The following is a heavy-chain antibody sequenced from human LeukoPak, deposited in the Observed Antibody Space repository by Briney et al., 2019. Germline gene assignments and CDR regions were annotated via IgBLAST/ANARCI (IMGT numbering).Heavy chain of an antibody. V-gene: IGHV4-39*01. CDR2: IYYSGST. Sequence: PSETLSLTCTASGGSISSCSYYWGWIRQPPGKGLEWIGSIYYSGSTYYNPSLKSRVTISVDTSKNQFSLKLSSVTAADTAVYYCARWNYDILTRYYLDYWGQGTLVTVSS. D-gene: IGHD3-9*01. CDR1: GGSISSCSYY. J-gene: IGHJ4*02. CDR3: ARWNYDILTRYYLDY.